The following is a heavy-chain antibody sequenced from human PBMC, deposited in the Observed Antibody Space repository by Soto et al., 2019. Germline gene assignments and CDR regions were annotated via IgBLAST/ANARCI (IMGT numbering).Heavy chain of an antibody. V-gene: IGHV3-21*01. Sequence: PGGSLRLSCAASGFTFSSYSMNWVRQAPGKGLEWVSSISSSSSYIYYADSVKGRFTISRDNAKNSLYLQMNSLRAEDTAVYYCARDVSGLDAFDIWGQGTMVTVSS. CDR1: GFTFSSYS. CDR2: ISSSSSYI. J-gene: IGHJ3*02. CDR3: ARDVSGLDAFDI.